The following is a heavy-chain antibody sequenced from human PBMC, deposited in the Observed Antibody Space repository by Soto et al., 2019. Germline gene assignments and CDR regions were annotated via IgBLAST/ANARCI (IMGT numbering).Heavy chain of an antibody. CDR2: IYPGDSDT. Sequence: GESLKISCKGSGYSFTSYWIGWVRQMPGKGLEWMGIIYPGDSDTRYSPSFQGQVTISADKSISTAYLQWSSLKASDTAMYYCARHGSGYSNYPNEIRYYYYMDVWGKGTTVTVSS. V-gene: IGHV5-51*01. CDR1: GYSFTSYW. CDR3: ARHGSGYSNYPNEIRYYYYMDV. D-gene: IGHD4-4*01. J-gene: IGHJ6*03.